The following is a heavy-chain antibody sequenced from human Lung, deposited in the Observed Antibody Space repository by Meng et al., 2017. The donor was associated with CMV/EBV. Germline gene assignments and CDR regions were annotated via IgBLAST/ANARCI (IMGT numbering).Heavy chain of an antibody. CDR1: GFTFSIYG. J-gene: IGHJ4*02. D-gene: IGHD6-19*01. CDR2: IRYDGNNK. V-gene: IGHV3-30*02. Sequence: GGSLRLXCAASGFTFSIYGMHWVRQAPGKGLEWVAFIRYDGNNKYYRDTVKGRFTISRDNSKNTLYLQMNRLGPDDAAVYYCASYTQAWYTSGSWGQGTLVTVSS. CDR3: ASYTQAWYTSGS.